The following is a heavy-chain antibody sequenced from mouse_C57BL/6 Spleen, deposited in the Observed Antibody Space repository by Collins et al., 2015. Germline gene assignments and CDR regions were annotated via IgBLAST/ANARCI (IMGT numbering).Heavy chain of an antibody. CDR3: ARGGAQALFDY. J-gene: IGHJ2*01. D-gene: IGHD3-2*02. CDR1: GSPLTSYA. V-gene: IGHV2-9-1*01. CDR2: IWTGGGT. Sequence: VQLKESGPGLVALSLGSPLTSYAISWVRQPPGKGLEWLGVIWTGGGTNYNSALKSRLSISKDNSKSQVFLKMNSLQTDDTARYYCARGGAQALFDYWGQGTTLTVSS.